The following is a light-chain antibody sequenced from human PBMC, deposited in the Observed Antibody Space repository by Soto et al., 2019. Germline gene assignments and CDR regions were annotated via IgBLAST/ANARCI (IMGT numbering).Light chain of an antibody. CDR3: QQHNNWPPIT. CDR2: ATS. CDR1: QTVSSN. J-gene: IGKJ5*01. V-gene: IGKV3-15*01. Sequence: RVMTHSPATLSASSAEKTAPSCRASQTVSSNLAWYQHKPGRAHRLLLYATSTRATDVSARFSGSGDGTEFTLTIRRLQSDDFAVYYCQQHNNWPPITVGQWTRLEI.